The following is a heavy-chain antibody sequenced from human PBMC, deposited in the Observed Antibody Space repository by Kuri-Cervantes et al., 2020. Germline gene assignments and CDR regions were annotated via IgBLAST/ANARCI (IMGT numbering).Heavy chain of an antibody. J-gene: IGHJ4*02. CDR3: AKNGFPYSSVWYEFNY. V-gene: IGHV3-30*02. CDR1: GFLFSSYG. D-gene: IGHD6-19*01. Sequence: GGSLRLSCAASGFLFSSYGMHWVRQAPGKGLEWVAVIWYDGSIKYYADSVKGRFTISRDNSKNTLYLQMNSLRADDTAVYYCAKNGFPYSSVWYEFNYWGQGTLVTVSS. CDR2: IWYDGSIK.